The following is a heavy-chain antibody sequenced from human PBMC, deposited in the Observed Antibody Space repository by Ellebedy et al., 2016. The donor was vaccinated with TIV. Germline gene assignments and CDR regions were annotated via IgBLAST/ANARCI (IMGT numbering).Heavy chain of an antibody. CDR2: MNPNSGNT. CDR1: GYTFTSYD. V-gene: IGHV1-8*01. D-gene: IGHD2-15*01. CDR3: ARVPQGVVVAATLLDY. J-gene: IGHJ4*02. Sequence: AASVKVSCKASGYTFTSYDINWVRQATGQGLEWMGWMNPNSGNTGYAQKFQGRVTMTRNTSISTAYMELSSLRSEDTAVYYCARVPQGVVVAATLLDYWGQGTLVTVSS.